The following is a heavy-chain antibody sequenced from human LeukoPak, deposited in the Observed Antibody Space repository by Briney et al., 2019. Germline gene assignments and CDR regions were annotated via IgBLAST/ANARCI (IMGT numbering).Heavy chain of an antibody. D-gene: IGHD3-22*01. J-gene: IGHJ4*02. V-gene: IGHV1-69*05. CDR2: IIPLFGTA. CDR3: ARDHITPYYYDSSGSYFDC. CDR1: GGAFSSYA. Sequence: ASVKVSCKASGGAFSSYAFSWVRQAPGQGLEWMGGIIPLFGTANYAQKFQGRVTITTVESTSTAYMELSSLRSEDTAVYYCARDHITPYYYDSSGSYFDCLGQGTLVTVSS.